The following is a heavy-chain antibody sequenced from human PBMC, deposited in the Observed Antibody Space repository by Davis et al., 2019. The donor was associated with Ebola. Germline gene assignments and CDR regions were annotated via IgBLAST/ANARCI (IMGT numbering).Heavy chain of an antibody. J-gene: IGHJ5*02. D-gene: IGHD3-16*02. Sequence: ASVKVSCKASGYTFTSYAMHWVRQAPGQRLEWMGWINAGNGNTKYSQKFQGRVTITRDTSASTAYMELSSLRSEDTAVYYCARGQYDYIWGSYRFGNYNWFDPWGQGTLVTVSS. CDR3: ARGQYDYIWGSYRFGNYNWFDP. V-gene: IGHV1-3*01. CDR1: GYTFTSYA. CDR2: INAGNGNT.